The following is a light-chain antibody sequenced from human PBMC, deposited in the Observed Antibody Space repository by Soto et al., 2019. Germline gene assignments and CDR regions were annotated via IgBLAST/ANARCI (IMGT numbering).Light chain of an antibody. CDR1: SRDVGGYNY. CDR3: SSYTTISTYV. Sequence: QFVLTPRAAVTWTTGQAITISCTGTSRDVGGYNYVSWYQQHPGKAPKLMIYDVRNRPSGVSNRFSGSKSVNTASLTISGLQAEDEADYYCSSYTTISTYVFGTGTKVTVL. CDR2: DVR. V-gene: IGLV2-14*01. J-gene: IGLJ1*01.